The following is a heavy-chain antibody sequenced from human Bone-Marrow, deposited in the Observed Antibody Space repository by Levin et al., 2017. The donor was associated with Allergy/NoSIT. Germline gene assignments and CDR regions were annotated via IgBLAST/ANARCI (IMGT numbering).Heavy chain of an antibody. CDR3: TRRTREVWFGDDDYFDH. J-gene: IGHJ4*02. V-gene: IGHV3-74*01. Sequence: PGGSLRLSRAASGFTLSSHWMHWVRQAPGKGLVWVSRISGDGTRTSYADSVRGRFTISRDNAKNTLYLQINSLRVEDTAVYFCTRRTREVWFGDDDYFDHWGQGILVSVSS. CDR2: ISGDGTRT. D-gene: IGHD3-10*01. CDR1: GFTLSSHW.